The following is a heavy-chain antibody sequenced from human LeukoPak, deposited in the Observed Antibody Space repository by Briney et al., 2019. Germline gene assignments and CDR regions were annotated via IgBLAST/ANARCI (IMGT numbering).Heavy chain of an antibody. J-gene: IGHJ4*02. V-gene: IGHV4-34*01. CDR2: INHSGST. CDR1: GGSFSAYY. CDR3: AEIAAAGTLFDY. D-gene: IGHD6-13*01. Sequence: SETLSLTCAVYGGSFSAYYWSWIRQPPGKGLEWIGEINHSGSTNYNPSLKSRVTISVDTSRNQFSLKLSSVTAADTAVYYCAEIAAAGTLFDYWGQGTLVTVSS.